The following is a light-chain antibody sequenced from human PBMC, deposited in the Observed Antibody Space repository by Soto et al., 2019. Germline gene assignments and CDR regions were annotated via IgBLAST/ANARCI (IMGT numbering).Light chain of an antibody. J-gene: IGKJ5*01. CDR2: GAS. V-gene: IGKV3-20*01. CDR1: QSVSSSY. CDR3: HQYGSSPPVT. Sequence: ENVLTQSPGTLSLSPGERATLSCRASQSVSSSYLAWYQQKPGQAPRLLIYGASSRATGIPDRFSGGGSGTDFTLTISRLEPEDFAMYYCHQYGSSPPVTFGQGTRLEIK.